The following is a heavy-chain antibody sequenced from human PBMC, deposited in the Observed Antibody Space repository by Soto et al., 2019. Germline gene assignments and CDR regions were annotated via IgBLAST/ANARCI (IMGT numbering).Heavy chain of an antibody. Sequence: RGSLRLSCAASGFTFSSYGMHWVRQAPGKGLEWVAVIPHDGTNKYYGDSVKGRFTISRDDSKNTLYLQMNSLRAEDTAVYYCAKNKFCSSTSCHYYGMDVWGQGTTVTVPS. CDR3: AKNKFCSSTSCHYYGMDV. CDR1: GFTFSSYG. J-gene: IGHJ6*02. D-gene: IGHD2-2*01. V-gene: IGHV3-30*02. CDR2: IPHDGTNK.